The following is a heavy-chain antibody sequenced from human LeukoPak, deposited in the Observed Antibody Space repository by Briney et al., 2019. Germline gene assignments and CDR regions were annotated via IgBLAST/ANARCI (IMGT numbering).Heavy chain of an antibody. V-gene: IGHV3-30*18. CDR1: GFTFSSHG. Sequence: GGSVRLSCAASGFTFSSHGMHWVRQAPGMGLEWVALILYDGSNEYYADSVQGRFTISRDSSRNTLYLQMNSLRAEDTAVYYCAKDGTGGYYYLDYWGQGTLVTVSS. J-gene: IGHJ4*02. CDR2: ILYDGSNE. CDR3: AKDGTGGYYYLDY. D-gene: IGHD3-22*01.